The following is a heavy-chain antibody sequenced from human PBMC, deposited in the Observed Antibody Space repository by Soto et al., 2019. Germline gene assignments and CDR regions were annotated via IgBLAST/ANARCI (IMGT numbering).Heavy chain of an antibody. D-gene: IGHD3-9*01. CDR3: ARHSPDSDWLSQFDY. CDR2: IYYSGNT. J-gene: IGHJ4*02. V-gene: IGHV4-39*01. Sequence: SETLSLTCSVSSASLSSSTYYWSWIRQPPGRGPEWIGSIYYSGNTYYKPSLKSRVSVSIDTSKNQFSLKLSSVTAADTAVYYCARHSPDSDWLSQFDYWGQGTLVTVSS. CDR1: SASLSSSTYY.